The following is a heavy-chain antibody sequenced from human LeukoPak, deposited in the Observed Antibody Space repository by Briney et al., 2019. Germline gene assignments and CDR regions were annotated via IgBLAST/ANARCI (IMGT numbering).Heavy chain of an antibody. D-gene: IGHD5-18*01. J-gene: IGHJ6*02. CDR3: ARERGRWVVTWIQLVDKEDYYGMDV. CDR2: INPSGGST. Sequence: ASVKVSCKASGYTFTSYYMRWVRQAPGQGLEWMGIINPSGGSTSYAQKFQGRVTMTRDTSTSTVYMELSSLRSEDTAVYYCARERGRWVVTWIQLVDKEDYYGMDVWGQGTTVTVSS. CDR1: GYTFTSYY. V-gene: IGHV1-46*01.